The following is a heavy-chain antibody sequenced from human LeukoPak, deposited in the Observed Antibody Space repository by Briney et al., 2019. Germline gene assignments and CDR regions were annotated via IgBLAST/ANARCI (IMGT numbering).Heavy chain of an antibody. CDR1: GGSISNYY. CDR2: IYDSGST. J-gene: IGHJ4*02. V-gene: IGHV4-59*01. CDR3: ARDLELGY. Sequence: SETLSLTCTVSGGSISNYYWSWIRQPPGKELEWIGYIYDSGSTSYNPSLKSRVTISVDSSKNQFSLKLSSVSAADAAVYYCARDLELGYWGQGTLVTVSS. D-gene: IGHD2/OR15-2a*01.